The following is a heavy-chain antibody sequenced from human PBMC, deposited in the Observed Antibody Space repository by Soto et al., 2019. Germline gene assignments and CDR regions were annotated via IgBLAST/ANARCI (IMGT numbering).Heavy chain of an antibody. CDR1: GGSISSYY. V-gene: IGHV4-59*01. CDR2: IYYSGST. D-gene: IGHD2-15*01. CDR3: ARSKDHDAFDI. Sequence: SETLSLTCTVSGGSISSYYWSWIRQPPGKGLEWIGYIYYSGSTNYNPSLKSRVTISVDTYKNQFSLKLSSVTAADTAVYYCARSKDHDAFDIVGRGTMVTVSS. J-gene: IGHJ3*02.